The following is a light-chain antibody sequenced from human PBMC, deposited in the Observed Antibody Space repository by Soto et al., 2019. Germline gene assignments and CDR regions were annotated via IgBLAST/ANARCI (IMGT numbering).Light chain of an antibody. CDR2: GAS. CDR3: QQYGSTPPT. J-gene: IGKJ3*01. Sequence: DIVLTQSPATLSVSPGERVTLSCRASQNVSSGYLAWYQQKPGQALRLLIYGASTRAPGIPDRFSGNGSGTDFALTLSRLEPEDFVVDHCQQYGSTPPTFGPGTKVEVK. CDR1: QNVSSGY. V-gene: IGKV3-20*01.